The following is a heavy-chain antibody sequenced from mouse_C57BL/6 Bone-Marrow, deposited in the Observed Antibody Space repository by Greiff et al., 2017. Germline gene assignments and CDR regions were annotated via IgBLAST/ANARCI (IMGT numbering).Heavy chain of an antibody. J-gene: IGHJ4*01. CDR3: ARSYDYDDYTMDY. Sequence: QVQLQQPGAELVKPGASVKLSCKASGYTFTNYWMHWVKQRPGQGLEWIGMMHPNGGSPDYNEKFKSEATLRVDKSSRTAYMEISILTSEDSAVYYCARSYDYDDYTMDYWGQGTSVTVSS. CDR1: GYTFTNYW. D-gene: IGHD2-4*01. CDR2: MHPNGGSP. V-gene: IGHV1-64*01.